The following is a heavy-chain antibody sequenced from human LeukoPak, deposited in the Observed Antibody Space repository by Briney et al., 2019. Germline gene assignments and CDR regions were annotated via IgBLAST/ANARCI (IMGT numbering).Heavy chain of an antibody. V-gene: IGHV4-31*03. CDR1: GGSISSGGYY. Sequence: SQTLSLTCTVSGGSISSGGYYWSWIRQHPGKGLEWIGYIYNSGSADFNPSLKSRGTISVDTSKNQFSLKLSSMTAADTAVYYCARAPTGGAAAVTWDYWGQGTLVTVSS. J-gene: IGHJ4*02. CDR3: ARAPTGGAAAVTWDY. CDR2: IYNSGSA. D-gene: IGHD6-13*01.